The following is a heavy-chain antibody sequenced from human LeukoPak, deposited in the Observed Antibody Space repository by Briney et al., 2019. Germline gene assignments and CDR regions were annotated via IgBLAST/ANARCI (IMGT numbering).Heavy chain of an antibody. Sequence: GGSLRLSCAASGFTFSSYGMHWVRQAPDKGLEWVAFLQNHGGDIHYADSVEGRFTISRDNSKNTLYLQMNSLRPEDTAVYYCVGKKLVRSYYFDYWGQGTLVTVSS. D-gene: IGHD6-13*01. CDR1: GFTFSSYG. CDR2: LQNHGGDI. CDR3: VGKKLVRSYYFDY. J-gene: IGHJ4*02. V-gene: IGHV3-30*02.